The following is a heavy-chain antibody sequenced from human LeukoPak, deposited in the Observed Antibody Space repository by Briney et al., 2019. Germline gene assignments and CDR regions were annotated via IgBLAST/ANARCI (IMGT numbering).Heavy chain of an antibody. J-gene: IGHJ3*02. CDR2: INPNSGGT. V-gene: IGHV1-2*06. CDR1: GYTFTGYY. CDR3: AREDLNTILGAFDI. D-gene: IGHD2/OR15-2a*01. Sequence: GASVKVSCKASGYTFTGYYMHWVRQAPGQGHEWMGRINPNSGGTDYAQKFQGRVTMTRDTSISTAYMELSTLRSDDTAVYYCAREDLNTILGAFDIWGQGTKVTVSS.